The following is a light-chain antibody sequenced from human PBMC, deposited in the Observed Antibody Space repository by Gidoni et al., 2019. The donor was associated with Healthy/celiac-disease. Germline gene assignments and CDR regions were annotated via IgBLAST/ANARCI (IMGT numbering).Light chain of an antibody. J-gene: IGKJ2*01. CDR3: KQYNNWPGYT. Sequence: EIVMTPSPATLSVSPGERATLSCMASQSVSSNLAWYQQKPGQATRLRIYGASTRATGIPARFSGSGLGTEFTLNIRSLQSEDCAVYYSKQYNNWPGYTFGQGTKLEIK. CDR1: QSVSSN. V-gene: IGKV3-15*01. CDR2: GAS.